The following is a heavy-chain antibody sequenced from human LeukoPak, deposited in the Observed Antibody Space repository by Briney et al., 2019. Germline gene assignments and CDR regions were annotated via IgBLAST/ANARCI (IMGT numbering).Heavy chain of an antibody. CDR3: ATAGGSSGSYPLIY. D-gene: IGHD6-19*01. V-gene: IGHV3-23*01. CDR2: ITGSGGTT. CDR1: GFTFNRYA. Sequence: GGSLRLSCVASGFTFNRYAMNWVRQAPGKGLERVSVITGSGGTTFYADSVKGRFTTSRDNSKNTVFLQMNSLRAEDTAVYYCATAGGSSGSYPLIYWGQGILVTVSS. J-gene: IGHJ4*02.